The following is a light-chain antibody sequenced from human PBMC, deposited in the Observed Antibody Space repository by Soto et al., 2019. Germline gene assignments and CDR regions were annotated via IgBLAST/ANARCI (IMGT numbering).Light chain of an antibody. J-gene: IGLJ1*01. CDR3: KSYAGSNTYV. Sequence: QSVLIQPPSASGTPGQRVTISCSGGSSNIGINTVNWYQQLPGTAPKVLIYTDNQRPSGVPDRFSGSKSGTSASLAINGLQAADEADYFCKSYAGSNTYVFGSGTKLTVL. CDR2: TDN. CDR1: SSNIGINT. V-gene: IGLV1-44*01.